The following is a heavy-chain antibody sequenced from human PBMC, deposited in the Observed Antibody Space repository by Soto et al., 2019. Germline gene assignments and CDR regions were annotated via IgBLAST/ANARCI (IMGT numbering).Heavy chain of an antibody. CDR3: SRTRDVWSGNDAFDI. D-gene: IGHD3-3*01. V-gene: IGHV4-61*01. Sequence: XTLTLTSTVSGGSLSSGSYYWSWIRQPPGKGLEWIWYMYYSGSTNYNHSIKSRFTISLDTGKRQLSLKLSSVTSAYTAVYFCSRTRDVWSGNDAFDIWGQGTMGTVSS. J-gene: IGHJ3*02. CDR2: MYYSGST. CDR1: GGSLSSGSYY.